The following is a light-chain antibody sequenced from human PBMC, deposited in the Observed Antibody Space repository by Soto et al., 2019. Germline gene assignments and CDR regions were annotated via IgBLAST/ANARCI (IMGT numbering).Light chain of an antibody. Sequence: VIKQPPSSLAVSAGVTASHSCRARESVGILLAWCQPNPGQAARLLIHGATTRGTGIPARFSRCGSGAEITLTISSLQSDDSAVYYCQQCDKWPRTFGPGTKG. J-gene: IGKJ1*01. CDR2: GAT. V-gene: IGKV3-15*01. CDR3: QQCDKWPRT. CDR1: ESVGIL.